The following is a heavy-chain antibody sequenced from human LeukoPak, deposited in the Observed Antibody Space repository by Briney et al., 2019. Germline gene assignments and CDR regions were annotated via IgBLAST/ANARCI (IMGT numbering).Heavy chain of an antibody. J-gene: IGHJ4*02. CDR2: IYTSGST. V-gene: IGHV4-61*02. D-gene: IGHD5-24*01. CDR1: GGSISSGSYY. CDR3: AREDEDGCKDY. Sequence: SETLSLTCTVSGGSISSGSYYWSWIRQPAGKGLEWIGRIYTSGSTNYNPSLKSRVTISVDTSKNQFSLKLSSVTAADTAVYYCAREDEDGCKDYWGQGTLVTVSS.